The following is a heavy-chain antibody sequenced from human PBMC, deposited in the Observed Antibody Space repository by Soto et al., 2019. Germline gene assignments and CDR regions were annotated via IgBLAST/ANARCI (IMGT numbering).Heavy chain of an antibody. CDR3: ARTFVDGMAGFGP. Sequence: EVQLVESGGGLVQPGGSLRLSCEASGFTLSTYWMHWVRQVPGKGLVWVSRISSGGTYTNYADSVKGRFTISRDSARNTLFLQMNYLTGEDTAVYYCARTFVDGMAGFGPWGQGTLVTVSS. CDR2: ISSGGTYT. J-gene: IGHJ5*02. D-gene: IGHD2-15*01. V-gene: IGHV3-74*01. CDR1: GFTLSTYW.